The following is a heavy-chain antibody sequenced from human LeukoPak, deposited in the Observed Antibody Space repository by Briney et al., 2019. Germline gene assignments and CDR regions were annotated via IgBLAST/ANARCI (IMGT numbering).Heavy chain of an antibody. CDR1: GFTFSTYS. J-gene: IGHJ3*02. CDR2: ISSSSSHI. Sequence: GGSLRLSCAASGFTFSTYSMKWVRQARGQGLDWVSSISSSSSHIYYADSLKGRFTISRDNAKNSLYLQMNSLRGEDTALYYCARGGLIQRHAFDIWGQGTMVTVSS. D-gene: IGHD3-9*01. V-gene: IGHV3-21*04. CDR3: ARGGLIQRHAFDI.